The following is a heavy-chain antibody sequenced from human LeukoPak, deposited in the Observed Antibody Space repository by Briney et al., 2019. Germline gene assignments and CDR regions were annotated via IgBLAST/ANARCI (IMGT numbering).Heavy chain of an antibody. Sequence: GGSLRLSCEASGFTFSSYGMHWVRQAPGKGLERVAGIWNDGNDKYYADSVKGRFTISRDNSKNTLYLQMNSLRAEDTALYYCAEDSSIVVVTATPLDYWGQGILVTVSS. D-gene: IGHD2-21*02. CDR2: IWNDGNDK. J-gene: IGHJ4*02. CDR3: AEDSSIVVVTATPLDY. V-gene: IGHV3-33*03. CDR1: GFTFSSYG.